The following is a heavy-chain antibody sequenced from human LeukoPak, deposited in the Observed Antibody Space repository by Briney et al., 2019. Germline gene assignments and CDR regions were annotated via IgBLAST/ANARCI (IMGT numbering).Heavy chain of an antibody. D-gene: IGHD6-6*01. CDR1: GFTFSNYA. CDR3: AKDPYTSSSWVY. V-gene: IGHV3-30-3*01. Sequence: GGSLRLSCAASGFTFSNYAMHWVRQAPGKGLEWVAVISSDRSNKYYADSVKGRFTISRDNSNNTLYLQMTSLRAEDTAVYYCAKDPYTSSSWVYWGQGTLVTVSS. CDR2: ISSDRSNK. J-gene: IGHJ4*02.